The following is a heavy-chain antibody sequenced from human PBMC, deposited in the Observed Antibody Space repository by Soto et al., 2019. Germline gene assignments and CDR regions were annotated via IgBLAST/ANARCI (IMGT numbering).Heavy chain of an antibody. CDR2: ISSSSSYI. CDR1: GFTFSSYS. Sequence: EVQLVESGGGLVKPGGSLRLSCAASGFTFSSYSMNWVRQAPGKGLEWVSSISSSSSYIYYADSVKGRFTISRDNAKNSRYLQMNSLRAEDTAVYYCARLQARDLGFDYWGQGTLVTVSS. V-gene: IGHV3-21*01. D-gene: IGHD1-26*01. J-gene: IGHJ4*02. CDR3: ARLQARDLGFDY.